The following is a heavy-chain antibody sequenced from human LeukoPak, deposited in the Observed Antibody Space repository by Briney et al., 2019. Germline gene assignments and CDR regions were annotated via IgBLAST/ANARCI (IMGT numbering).Heavy chain of an antibody. V-gene: IGHV1-2*02. CDR2: INPISGGT. CDR1: GYTFTGYY. J-gene: IGHJ4*02. CDR3: ARARFRSGGSCYYVY. Sequence: GASVKVSFKASGYTFTGYYMHWVRQAPGQGLEWMGWINPISGGTNYAQKFQGRVTMTRDTSISTAYMELSRLRSDDTAVYYCARARFRSGGSCYYVYWGQGTLVTVSS. D-gene: IGHD2-15*01.